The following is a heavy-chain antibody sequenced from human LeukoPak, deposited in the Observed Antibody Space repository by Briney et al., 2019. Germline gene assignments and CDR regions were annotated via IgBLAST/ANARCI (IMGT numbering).Heavy chain of an antibody. CDR2: IIPIFGTA. V-gene: IGHV1-69*06. Sequence: SVKVSCKTSGGTFSNYTISWVRQAPGQGLEWMGGIIPIFGTANYAQKFQGKVTITADKSTSTAYMDLGSLRFEDTAVYYCARTYCGGDCYSSRGWFDTWGQGTLVTVSS. J-gene: IGHJ5*02. CDR1: GGTFSNYT. CDR3: ARTYCGGDCYSSRGWFDT. D-gene: IGHD2-21*02.